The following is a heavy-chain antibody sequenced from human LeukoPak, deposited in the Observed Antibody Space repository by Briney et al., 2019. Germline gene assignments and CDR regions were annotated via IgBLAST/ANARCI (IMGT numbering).Heavy chain of an antibody. V-gene: IGHV3-7*05. CDR3: ARGGNRFDS. CDR2: IKQDGGDK. Sequence: PGGSLRLSCAASGFSFSNHWMSWARQAPGKGLEWVANIKQDGGDKYYVDSVKGRFTISRDNAKNSLYLQMNSLRAEDTAVYYCARGGNRFDSWGQGTLVTVSS. D-gene: IGHD1-14*01. J-gene: IGHJ5*01. CDR1: GFSFSNHW.